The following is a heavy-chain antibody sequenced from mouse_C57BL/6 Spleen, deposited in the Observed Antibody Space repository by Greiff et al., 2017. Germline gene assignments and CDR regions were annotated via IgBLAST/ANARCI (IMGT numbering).Heavy chain of an antibody. CDR2: IHPSDSDT. D-gene: IGHD2-1*01. J-gene: IGHJ4*01. CDR3: ARRAYGNYVNAMDY. Sequence: QVQLQQPGAELVKPGASVKVSCKASDYTFTSYWMHWVKQRPGQGLEWIGRIHPSDSDTNYNQKFKGKATLTVDKSSSTAYMQLSSLTTEDSAIYYCARRAYGNYVNAMDYWGQGTSVTVSS. V-gene: IGHV1-74*01. CDR1: DYTFTSYW.